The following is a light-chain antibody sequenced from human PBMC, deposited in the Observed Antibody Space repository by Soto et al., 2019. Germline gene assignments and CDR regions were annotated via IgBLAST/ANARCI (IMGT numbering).Light chain of an antibody. V-gene: IGKV3-20*01. Sequence: EIVLTRSPCTLSLSPXVEATLSCXXSQSVSSSYLAWYQQKPGQAPRLLIYGASSRAAGIPDRFSGSGSGTDFTLTISRLEPEDFAVYYCQQHGSSPLTFGGGTKVDIK. CDR3: QQHGSSPLT. J-gene: IGKJ4*01. CDR2: GAS. CDR1: QSVSSSY.